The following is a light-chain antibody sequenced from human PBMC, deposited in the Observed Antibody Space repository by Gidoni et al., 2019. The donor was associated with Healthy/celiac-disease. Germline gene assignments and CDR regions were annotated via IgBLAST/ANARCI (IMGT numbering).Light chain of an antibody. Sequence: DIVMTQSPATLSMSPGERATPSCRASQSVSSNLAWYQQKPGQAPRLLIYGASTRATGIPARFSGSASGTVFTLTISSLQSEDFAFYYCQQYNNWPPYTFGQXTKLEIK. CDR3: QQYNNWPPYT. CDR2: GAS. CDR1: QSVSSN. J-gene: IGKJ2*01. V-gene: IGKV3-15*01.